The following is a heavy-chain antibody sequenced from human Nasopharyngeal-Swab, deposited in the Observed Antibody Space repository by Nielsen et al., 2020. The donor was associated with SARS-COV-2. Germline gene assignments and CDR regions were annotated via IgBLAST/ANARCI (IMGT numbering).Heavy chain of an antibody. CDR2: ISYDGSNK. CDR1: GFTFSSYG. CDR3: AKVLTPVVTPDEDI. D-gene: IGHD4-23*01. Sequence: GSLRLSCAASGFTFSSYGMHWVRQAPGKGLGWVAVISYDGSNKYYADSVKGRFTISRDNSKNTLYLQMNSLRAEDTALYYCAKVLTPVVTPDEDIWGQGTMVTVSS. J-gene: IGHJ3*02. V-gene: IGHV3-30*18.